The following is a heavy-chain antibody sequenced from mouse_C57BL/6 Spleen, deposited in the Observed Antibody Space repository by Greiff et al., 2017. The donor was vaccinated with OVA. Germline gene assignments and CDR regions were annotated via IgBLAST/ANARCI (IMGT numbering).Heavy chain of an antibody. Sequence: EVNVVESGGGLVKPGGSLKLSCAASGFTFSSYTMSWVRQTPEKRLEWVATISGGGGNTYYPDSVKGRFTISRDNAKNTLYLQMSSLRSEDTALYYCARGAYYSNLFDYWGQGTTLTVSS. CDR3: ARGAYYSNLFDY. J-gene: IGHJ2*01. V-gene: IGHV5-9*01. CDR1: GFTFSSYT. CDR2: ISGGGGNT. D-gene: IGHD2-5*01.